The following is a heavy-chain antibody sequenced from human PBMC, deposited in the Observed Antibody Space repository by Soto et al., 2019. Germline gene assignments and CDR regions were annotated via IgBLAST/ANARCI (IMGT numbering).Heavy chain of an antibody. V-gene: IGHV3-21*01. CDR2: ISSSSSYI. CDR1: GFTFSSYS. CDR3: ARDRGGYSSSWYGWFDP. D-gene: IGHD6-13*01. J-gene: IGHJ5*02. Sequence: GESLKISCAASGFTFSSYSMNWVRQAPGKGLEWVSSISSSSSYIYYADSVKGRFTISRDNAKNSLYLQMNSLRAEDTAVYYCARDRGGYSSSWYGWFDPWGQGTLVTVSS.